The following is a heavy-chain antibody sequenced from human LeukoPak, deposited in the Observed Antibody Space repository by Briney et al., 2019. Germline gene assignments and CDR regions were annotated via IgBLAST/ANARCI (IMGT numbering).Heavy chain of an antibody. J-gene: IGHJ4*02. CDR2: IYPGDSDT. CDR1: GYSFMSYW. V-gene: IGHV5-51*01. CDR3: ARLPGDSGTWYDY. Sequence: GESLKTSCKGSGYSFMSYWIGWVRQMPGKGLEWMGIIYPGDSDTRYSSSFQGQVTISADRSISTAYLQWNSLKASDTAMYYCARLPGDSGTWYDYWGQGTLVTVSS. D-gene: IGHD6-13*01.